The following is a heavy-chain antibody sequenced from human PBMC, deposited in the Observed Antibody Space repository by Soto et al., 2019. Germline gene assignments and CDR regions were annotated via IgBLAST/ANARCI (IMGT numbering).Heavy chain of an antibody. D-gene: IGHD5-12*01. CDR3: AKNSVATIRLGYDY. V-gene: IGHV3-23*01. Sequence: EVQLLESGGGLVQPGGSLRLSCAASGFTFSSYAMSWVRQAPGKGLEWVSAISGSGGSTYYADSVKGRFTISRDNSKNTLYLQMNSLRAEDTSVYYCAKNSVATIRLGYDYWGQGTLVTVSS. CDR1: GFTFSSYA. CDR2: ISGSGGST. J-gene: IGHJ4*02.